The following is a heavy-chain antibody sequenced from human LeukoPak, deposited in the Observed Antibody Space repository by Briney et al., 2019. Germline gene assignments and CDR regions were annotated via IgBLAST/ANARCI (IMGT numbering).Heavy chain of an antibody. Sequence: ASVKVSCKASGYTFTSYAMHWVRQAPGQRLEWMGLINPTGGSTSYAQKFQGRVTMTRDMSTSTDYMELSSLRSEDTAIYYCARDNSVGDNAWWFDPWGQGTLVTVSS. D-gene: IGHD1-26*01. V-gene: IGHV1-46*01. CDR1: GYTFTSYA. CDR3: ARDNSVGDNAWWFDP. J-gene: IGHJ5*02. CDR2: INPTGGST.